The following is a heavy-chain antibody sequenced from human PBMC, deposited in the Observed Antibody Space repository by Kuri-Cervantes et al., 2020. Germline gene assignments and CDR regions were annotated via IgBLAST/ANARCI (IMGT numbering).Heavy chain of an antibody. V-gene: IGHV4-30-2*01. CDR3: ARGRSKDYFDY. CDR2: IYHSGST. CDR1: GGSISSGDYS. Sequence: SETLSLTCAVSGGSISSGDYSWSWIRQPPGKGLEWIGYIYHSGSTYYNPSLKSRVTISVDTSKNQFSLKLSSVTAADTAVYYCARGRSKDYFDYWGQGTLVTVSS. J-gene: IGHJ4*02.